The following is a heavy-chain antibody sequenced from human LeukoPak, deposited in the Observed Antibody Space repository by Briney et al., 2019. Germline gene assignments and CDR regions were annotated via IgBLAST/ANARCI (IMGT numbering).Heavy chain of an antibody. CDR3: ARDRGEFHFDY. CDR1: GGSISSYY. CDR2: IYYSGST. J-gene: IGHJ4*02. V-gene: IGHV4-59*12. D-gene: IGHD3-16*01. Sequence: SETLSLTCTVSGGSISSYYWSWIRQPPGKGLEWIGYIYYSGSTNYNPSLKSRVTISVDTSKNQFSLKLSSVTAADTAVYYCARDRGEFHFDYWGQGTLVTVSS.